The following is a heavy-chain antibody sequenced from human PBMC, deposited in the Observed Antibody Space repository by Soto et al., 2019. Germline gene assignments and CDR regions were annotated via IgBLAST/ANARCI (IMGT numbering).Heavy chain of an antibody. CDR1: GYTFTAFY. Sequence: GXSVKDSCEASGYTFTAFYMNWVRQAPGQGLEWMGWVNPNTGVTKYAQKFQGRVTMTRDTSINTAYMELSGLTSDDTAVYYCTTLRLDPWGQGTLVTVSS. CDR3: TTLRLDP. D-gene: IGHD3-9*01. J-gene: IGHJ5*02. V-gene: IGHV1-2*02. CDR2: VNPNTGVT.